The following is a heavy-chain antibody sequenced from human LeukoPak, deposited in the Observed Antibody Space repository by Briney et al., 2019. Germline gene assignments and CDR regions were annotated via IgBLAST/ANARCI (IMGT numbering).Heavy chain of an antibody. D-gene: IGHD2-21*02. CDR1: GFTFDDYA. Sequence: GGSLRLSCEASGFTFDDYAMHWVRQAPGKGLEWVSGISWNSGSIGYADSVKGRFTISRDNAKNSLYLQMNSLRAEDTALYYCAKDTEYCGGDCYSGDGMDVWGQGTTVTVSS. J-gene: IGHJ6*02. CDR3: AKDTEYCGGDCYSGDGMDV. CDR2: ISWNSGSI. V-gene: IGHV3-9*01.